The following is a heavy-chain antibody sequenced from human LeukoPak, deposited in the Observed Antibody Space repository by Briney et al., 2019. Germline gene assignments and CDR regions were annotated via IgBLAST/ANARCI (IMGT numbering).Heavy chain of an antibody. CDR1: ADSFSSHY. CDR3: ARDLVTVTKGFDI. D-gene: IGHD4-17*01. J-gene: IGHJ3*02. Sequence: SETLSLTCAVSADSFSSHYWTWIRQSPGKGLKWIGYISYIGSTNYNPSLKSRVTFSIDTSKNQFSLKLRSVTAADTAVYYCARDLVTVTKGFDIWGQGTMVSVSS. CDR2: ISYIGST. V-gene: IGHV4-59*11.